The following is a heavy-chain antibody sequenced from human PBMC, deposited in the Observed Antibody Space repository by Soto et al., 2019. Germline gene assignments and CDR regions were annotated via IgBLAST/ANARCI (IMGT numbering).Heavy chain of an antibody. V-gene: IGHV4-34*01. CDR3: ARDKITGLFDY. J-gene: IGHJ4*02. Sequence: SETLSLTCAVYGGSFSGYYWDWIRQPPGKGLEWIGEINHRGSTNYNPSLKSRVTISVDTSKNQFSLKLTSVTAADTAVYYCARDKITGLFDYWGQGTLVTVSS. CDR1: GGSFSGYY. D-gene: IGHD2-8*02. CDR2: INHRGST.